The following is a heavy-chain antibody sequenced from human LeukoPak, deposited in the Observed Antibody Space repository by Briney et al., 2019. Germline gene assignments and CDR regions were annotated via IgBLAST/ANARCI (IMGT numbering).Heavy chain of an antibody. Sequence: ASVRVSCKASGYVFTCYGFSWVRQAPGQGLEGMGWISSHTGDTRYAQRFQDRVTMTTDISTTTAYLELRSLRFDDTAVYYCARDVRQLQLSTYFFDFWGQGTLVSVSS. CDR1: GYVFTCYG. D-gene: IGHD1-1*01. V-gene: IGHV1-18*01. J-gene: IGHJ4*02. CDR2: ISSHTGDT. CDR3: ARDVRQLQLSTYFFDF.